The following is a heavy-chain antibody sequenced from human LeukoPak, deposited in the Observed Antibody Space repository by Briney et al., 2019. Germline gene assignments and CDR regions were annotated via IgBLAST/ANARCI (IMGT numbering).Heavy chain of an antibody. D-gene: IGHD6-13*01. Sequence: PSETLSLTCTVSGYSISSGYYWGWIRQPPGKGLEWIGSIYHSGSTYYNPSLKSRVTMSVDTSKNQFSLKLSSVTAADTAVYYCARVIAAANWFDPWGQGTLVTVSS. CDR3: ARVIAAANWFDP. CDR2: IYHSGST. CDR1: GYSISSGYY. V-gene: IGHV4-38-2*02. J-gene: IGHJ5*02.